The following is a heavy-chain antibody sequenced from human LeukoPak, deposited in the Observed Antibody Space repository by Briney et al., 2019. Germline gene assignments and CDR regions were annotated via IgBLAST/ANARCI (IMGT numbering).Heavy chain of an antibody. J-gene: IGHJ4*02. CDR1: GYTFTGYY. Sequence: ASVKVSCKASGYTFTGYYMHWVRQAPGQGLEWMGWINPNSGGTNYAQKLQGRVTMTTDTSTSTAYMELRSLRSDDTAVYYCARGRKWELPWEFDYWGQGTLVTVSS. CDR3: ARGRKWELPWEFDY. D-gene: IGHD1-26*01. CDR2: INPNSGGT. V-gene: IGHV1-2*02.